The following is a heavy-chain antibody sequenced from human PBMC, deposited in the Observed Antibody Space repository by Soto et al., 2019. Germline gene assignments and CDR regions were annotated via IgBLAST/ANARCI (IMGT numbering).Heavy chain of an antibody. CDR1: GFTLSSYD. J-gene: IGHJ4*02. CDR2: ISRKGNNI. D-gene: IGHD1-26*01. Sequence: GGSLRLSCSASGFTLSSYDMHWVRQAPGKGLEYVSGISRKGNNIYYADSVKGRFTISRDTFRDTLFLQMTSLRAEDTAVYYCVKEEIVVVGGFDYWGQGTLVTVSS. V-gene: IGHV3-64D*06. CDR3: VKEEIVVVGGFDY.